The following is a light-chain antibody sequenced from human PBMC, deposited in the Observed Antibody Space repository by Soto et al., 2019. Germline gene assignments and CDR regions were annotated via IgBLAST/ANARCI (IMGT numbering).Light chain of an antibody. V-gene: IGLV2-14*01. CDR3: SSYRISSTYV. CDR1: SSDIGDNNY. Sequence: QSVLTQPASVSGSPGQSITISCTRTSSDIGDNNYVSWYQQHPGKAPKLMIYDVRHRPSGVSIRFSGSKSGNTASLTISDLQAEDEADYYCSSYRISSTYVFGNGTKVTVL. CDR2: DVR. J-gene: IGLJ1*01.